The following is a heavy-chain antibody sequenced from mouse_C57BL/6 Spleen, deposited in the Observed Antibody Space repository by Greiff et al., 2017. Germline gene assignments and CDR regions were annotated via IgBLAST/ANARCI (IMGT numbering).Heavy chain of an antibody. CDR1: GYTFTSYW. J-gene: IGHJ4*01. Sequence: QVHVKQPGAELVKPGASVKLSCKASGYTFTSYWMHWVKQRPGQGLEWIGMIHPNSGSTNYNEKFKSKATLTVDKSSSTAYMQLSSLTSEDSAVYYCARRRDYYAMDYWGQGTSVTVSS. CDR2: IHPNSGST. D-gene: IGHD3-3*01. V-gene: IGHV1-64*01. CDR3: ARRRDYYAMDY.